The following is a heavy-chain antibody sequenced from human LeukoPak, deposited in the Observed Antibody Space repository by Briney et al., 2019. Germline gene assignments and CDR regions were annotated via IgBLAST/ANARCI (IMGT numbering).Heavy chain of an antibody. CDR3: ARNPVAGMSWYFDL. J-gene: IGHJ2*01. CDR1: GFTFSRHT. Sequence: GGFLRLSCVGSGFTFSRHTMNWVRQAPGKGLEWVSSLSESSEYVKYVDSVEGRFSMSREDARTSVYLQMHNLRAEDTAVHYCARNPVAGMSWYFDLWGRGTQVTVSS. CDR2: LSESSEYV. D-gene: IGHD6-19*01. V-gene: IGHV3-21*01.